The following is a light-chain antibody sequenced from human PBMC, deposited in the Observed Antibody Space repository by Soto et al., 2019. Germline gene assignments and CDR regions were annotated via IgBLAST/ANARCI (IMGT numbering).Light chain of an antibody. CDR3: QQRRNLPIT. V-gene: IGKV3-11*01. CDR1: QSVSSY. Sequence: EIVLTQSPATLSLSPGARATLSCRASQSVSSYLAWYQQKPGQAPRLRIYDESNRATGIPARFSGSGSGTDFTLYISSLEHYNFAVYYCQQRRNLPITFGQGTRLEIK. J-gene: IGKJ5*01. CDR2: DES.